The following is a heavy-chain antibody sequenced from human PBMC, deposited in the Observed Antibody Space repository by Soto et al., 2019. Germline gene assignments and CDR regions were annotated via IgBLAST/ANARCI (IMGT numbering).Heavy chain of an antibody. J-gene: IGHJ5*02. CDR3: ARDRGFWSGYNSDRQYNWFDP. D-gene: IGHD3-3*01. V-gene: IGHV2-70*04. CDR1: GFSLSTSGMR. Sequence: GSGPTLVNPTQTLTLTCTFSGFSLSTSGMRVSWIRQPPGKALEWLARIDWDDDKFYSTSLKTRLTISKDTSKNQVVLTMTNMDPVDTATYYCARDRGFWSGYNSDRQYNWFDPWGQGTLVTVSS. CDR2: IDWDDDK.